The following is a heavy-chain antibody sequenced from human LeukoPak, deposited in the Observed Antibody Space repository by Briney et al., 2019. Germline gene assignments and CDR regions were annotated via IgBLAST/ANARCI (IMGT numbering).Heavy chain of an antibody. CDR1: GYTFTGYY. V-gene: IGHV1-2*02. CDR2: INPNSGGT. Sequence: ASVKVSCKASGYTFTGYYMHWVRQAPGQGLEWMGWINPNSGGTNYAQKFQGRVTMTRDTSISTAYMELSRLRSDDTAVYYCAREGGHYDFWKRYNWFDPWGQGTLVTVSS. D-gene: IGHD3-3*01. J-gene: IGHJ5*02. CDR3: AREGGHYDFWKRYNWFDP.